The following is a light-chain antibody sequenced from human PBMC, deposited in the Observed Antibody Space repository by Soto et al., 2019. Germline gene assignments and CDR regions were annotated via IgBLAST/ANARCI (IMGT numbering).Light chain of an antibody. CDR2: KAS. V-gene: IGKV1-5*03. CDR1: HWIDDW. J-gene: IGKJ3*01. Sequence: DIQMTPSPSTLSASVVDRVTITCRASHWIDDWLAWYQQKPGKAPNLLINKASSLEYGVPSRFSGSKSETEFTLTISSLQPEDFATYYCQQYYRYPPAFGPGTKVDIK. CDR3: QQYYRYPPA.